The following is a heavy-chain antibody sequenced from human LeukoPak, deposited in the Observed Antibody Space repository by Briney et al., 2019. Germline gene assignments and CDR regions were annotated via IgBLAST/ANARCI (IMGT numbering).Heavy chain of an antibody. J-gene: IGHJ4*02. V-gene: IGHV4-59*01. CDR3: ARGGGEVAAEYYFDY. CDR1: GGSISSYY. Sequence: SETLSLTCTVSGGSISSYYWSWIRQPPGKGLEWIGYIYYSGSTNYNPSLKSRVTISADTSKNQFSLKLSSVTAADTAVYYCARGGGEVAAEYYFDYWGQGTLVTVSS. D-gene: IGHD2-15*01. CDR2: IYYSGST.